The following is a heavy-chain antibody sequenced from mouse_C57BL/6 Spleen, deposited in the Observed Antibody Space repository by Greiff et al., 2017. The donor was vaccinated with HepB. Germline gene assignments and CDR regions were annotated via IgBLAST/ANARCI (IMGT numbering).Heavy chain of an antibody. CDR3: ARDGDYDRSFDY. CDR1: GYAFTNYL. V-gene: IGHV1-54*01. J-gene: IGHJ2*01. Sequence: QVQLQQSGAELVRPGTSVKVSCKASGYAFTNYLIEWVKQRPGQGLEWIGVINPGSGGTNYNEKFKGKATLTADKSSSTAYMQLSSLTSEDSAVYVCARDGDYDRSFDYWGQGTTLTVSS. CDR2: INPGSGGT. D-gene: IGHD2-4*01.